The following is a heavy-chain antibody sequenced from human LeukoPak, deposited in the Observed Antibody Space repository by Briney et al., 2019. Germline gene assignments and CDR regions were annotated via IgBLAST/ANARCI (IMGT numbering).Heavy chain of an antibody. CDR1: GYTFTGSY. CDR3: ERVINRSLTPYDY. Sequence: GASVKVSCKASGYTFTGSYMQWVRQAPGQGLEWMGWINPNSGGTNYAQKFQGRVTMTRDTSISTAYMELSRLRSDDTAVYYCERVINRSLTPYDYWGQGTLVTVSS. V-gene: IGHV1-2*02. CDR2: INPNSGGT. J-gene: IGHJ4*02. D-gene: IGHD3-10*01.